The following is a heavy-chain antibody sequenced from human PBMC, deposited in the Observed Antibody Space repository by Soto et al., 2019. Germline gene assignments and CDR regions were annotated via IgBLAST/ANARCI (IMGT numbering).Heavy chain of an antibody. CDR2: INAGNGNT. CDR3: AREPYDFWSGYCSDAFDI. V-gene: IGHV1-3*01. D-gene: IGHD3-3*01. Sequence: QVQLVQSGAEVKKPGASVKVSCKASGYTFTSYAMHWVRQAPGQRLEWMGWINAGNGNTKYSQKFQGRVTITRDTSASTAYMELSSLRSEDTAVYYCAREPYDFWSGYCSDAFDIWGQGTMVTVSS. J-gene: IGHJ3*02. CDR1: GYTFTSYA.